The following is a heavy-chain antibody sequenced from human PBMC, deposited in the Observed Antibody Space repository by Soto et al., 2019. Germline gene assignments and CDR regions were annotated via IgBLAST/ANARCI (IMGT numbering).Heavy chain of an antibody. D-gene: IGHD4-17*01. V-gene: IGHV4-39*01. Sequence: SETLSLTCTVSGGSISSSSYYWGWIRQPPGKGLEWIGSIYYSGSTYYNPSLKSRVTISVDTSKNQFSLKLSSVTAADTAVYYCARGGYSDHYYYYGMDVWGQGTTVTVYS. CDR2: IYYSGST. CDR1: GGSISSSSYY. J-gene: IGHJ6*02. CDR3: ARGGYSDHYYYYGMDV.